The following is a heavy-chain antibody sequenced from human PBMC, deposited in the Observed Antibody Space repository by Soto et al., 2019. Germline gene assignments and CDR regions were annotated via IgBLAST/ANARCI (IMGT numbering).Heavy chain of an antibody. V-gene: IGHV4-39*01. D-gene: IGHD2-15*01. Sequence: PSETLSLTCTVSGDSISGSPYFWGWIRQPPGKRLEWIGSVFYDGYTLYTPSLRSRVTISVDTSKNQFSLKLTSVAVADTATYFCARLQVEVTHYWGQGTLVTVSS. J-gene: IGHJ4*02. CDR1: GDSISGSPYF. CDR3: ARLQVEVTHY. CDR2: VFYDGYT.